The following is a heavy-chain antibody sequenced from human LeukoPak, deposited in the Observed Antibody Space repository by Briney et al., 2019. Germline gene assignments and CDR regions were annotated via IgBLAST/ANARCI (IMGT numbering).Heavy chain of an antibody. CDR1: GYTFTSYD. Sequence: ASVKVSCKASGYTFTSYDINWVRQATGQGLEWMGWMNPDSGNTGYAQKFQGRVSMTRNTSITTAYMELSSLGSEDTAIYYCARGKARITMIQAIDSWGQGTLVTVPS. V-gene: IGHV1-8*01. J-gene: IGHJ4*02. D-gene: IGHD3-22*01. CDR3: ARGKARITMIQAIDS. CDR2: MNPDSGNT.